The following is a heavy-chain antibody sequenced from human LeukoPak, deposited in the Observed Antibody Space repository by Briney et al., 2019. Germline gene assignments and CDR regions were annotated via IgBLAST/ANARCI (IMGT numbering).Heavy chain of an antibody. CDR2: ISGSSGST. Sequence: GGSLRLSCAASGFTFSSYAMSWVRQAPGKGLEWVSAISGSSGSTYYADSVKGRFTISRDNSKNTLYLQMSSLRAEDTAVYYCTKDRGSSSLYFDYWGQGTLVTVSS. J-gene: IGHJ4*02. V-gene: IGHV3-23*01. CDR1: GFTFSSYA. CDR3: TKDRGSSSLYFDY. D-gene: IGHD6-13*01.